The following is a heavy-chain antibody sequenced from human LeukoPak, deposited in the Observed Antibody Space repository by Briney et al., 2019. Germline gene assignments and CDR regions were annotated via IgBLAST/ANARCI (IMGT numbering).Heavy chain of an antibody. CDR3: ARDRDSSGYSDYFDY. V-gene: IGHV3-66*01. CDR2: IYSGGST. CDR1: EFSVGSNY. Sequence: GGSLRLSCAASEFSVGSNYMTWVRQAPGKGLEWVSLIYSGGSTYYADSVKGRFTISRDNSKNTLYLQMNSLRAEDTAVYYCARDRDSSGYSDYFDYWGQGTLVTVSS. J-gene: IGHJ4*02. D-gene: IGHD3-22*01.